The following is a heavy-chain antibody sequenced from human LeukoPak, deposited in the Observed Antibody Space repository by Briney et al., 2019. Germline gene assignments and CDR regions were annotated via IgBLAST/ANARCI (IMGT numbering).Heavy chain of an antibody. CDR1: GFTFDDYA. J-gene: IGHJ4*02. CDR3: ARDSRGYVLDY. V-gene: IGHV3-9*01. D-gene: IGHD5-12*01. CDR2: ISWNSGSI. Sequence: GGSLRLSCAASGFTFDDYAMHWVRQAPGKGLEWVSGISWNSGSIGYADSVKGRFTISRDNAKNSLYLQMNSLRAEDTAVYYCARDSRGYVLDYWGQGTLVTVSS.